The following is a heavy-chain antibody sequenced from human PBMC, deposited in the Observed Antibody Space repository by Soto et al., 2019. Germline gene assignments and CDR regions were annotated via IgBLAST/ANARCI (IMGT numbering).Heavy chain of an antibody. CDR3: ARDRSDSSRDDSFDI. V-gene: IGHV3-53*01. Sequence: TGGSLRLSCAVSGFNVTNTYMRWVRHAPGKGLEWVSVIYRGFSTFYADSVKGRFTVSRDDSKNTVSLQMNSLRAEDTAVYYCARDRSDSSRDDSFDIWGQGTMVTVSS. J-gene: IGHJ3*02. CDR1: GFNVTNTY. D-gene: IGHD6-6*01. CDR2: IYRGFST.